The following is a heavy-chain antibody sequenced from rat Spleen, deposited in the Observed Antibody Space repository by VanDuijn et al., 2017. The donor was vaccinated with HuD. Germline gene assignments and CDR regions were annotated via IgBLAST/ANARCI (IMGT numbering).Heavy chain of an antibody. CDR1: GFSLSSYG. V-gene: IGHV2-13*01. J-gene: IGHJ2*01. CDR3: ARADIGAIYTDGI. D-gene: IGHD1-2*01. CDR2: IWGNGNA. Sequence: QVQLKESGPGLVQPSQTLSLTCTVSGFSLSSYGVIWVRQPPGKGLEWMGVIWGNGNAKYNSALKTRLSISRDTSKSQVYLKMNSLQTEDTATSYWARADIGAIYTDGIWGQGVMVTVSS.